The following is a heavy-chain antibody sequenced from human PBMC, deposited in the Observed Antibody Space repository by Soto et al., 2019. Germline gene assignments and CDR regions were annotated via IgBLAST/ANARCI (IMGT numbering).Heavy chain of an antibody. J-gene: IGHJ6*02. CDR3: ARERSGYDFWSGYPDYGMDV. CDR1: GGSISSYY. CDR2: VYYSGST. Sequence: SETLSLTCTVSGGSISSYYWSWIRQPPGKGLEWIGYVYYSGSTNYNPSLKSRVTISVDTSKNQFSLKLSSVTAADTAVYYCARERSGYDFWSGYPDYGMDVWGQGTTVTVSS. V-gene: IGHV4-59*01. D-gene: IGHD3-3*01.